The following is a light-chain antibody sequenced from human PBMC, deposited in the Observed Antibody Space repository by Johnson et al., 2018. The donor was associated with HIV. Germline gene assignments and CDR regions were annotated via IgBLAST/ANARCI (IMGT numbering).Light chain of an antibody. CDR3: GTWDSSLSAPYV. Sequence: QSVLTQPPSVSAAPGQKVTISCSGSSSNIGNNYVSWYQQLPGTAPKLLIYEHNKRPSGIPDRFSGSKSCTSATLGLTGLPTGDEADYYCGTWDSSLSAPYVFGTGTKVTVL. V-gene: IGLV1-51*02. CDR2: EHN. CDR1: SSNIGNNY. J-gene: IGLJ1*01.